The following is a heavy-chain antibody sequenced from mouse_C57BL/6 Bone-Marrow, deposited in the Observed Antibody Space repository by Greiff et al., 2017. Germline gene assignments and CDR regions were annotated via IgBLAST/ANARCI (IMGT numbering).Heavy chain of an antibody. V-gene: IGHV1-39*01. D-gene: IGHD3-1*01. J-gene: IGHJ4*01. Sequence: VQLKESGPELVKPGASVKISCKASGYSFTDYNMNWVKQSNGKSLEWIGVINPKYGTTSYNQKFKGKATLTVDQSSSTAYMQHNSLPSEESAVYYCERGGNYRGYFDYWGQGTSVTVSS. CDR2: INPKYGTT. CDR3: ERGGNYRGYFDY. CDR1: GYSFTDYN.